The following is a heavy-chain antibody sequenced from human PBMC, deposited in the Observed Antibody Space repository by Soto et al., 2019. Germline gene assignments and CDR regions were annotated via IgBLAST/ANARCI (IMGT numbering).Heavy chain of an antibody. J-gene: IGHJ1*01. CDR2: IYSGGST. D-gene: IGHD3-22*01. CDR1: GFTVSSNY. Sequence: GGSLRLSCAASGFTVSSNYMSWVRQAPGKGLEWVSVIYSGGSTYYADSVEGRFTISRDNSKNTLYLQMNSLRAEDTAVYYCARDRVESGYPEYFQHWGQGTLVTVS. V-gene: IGHV3-53*01. CDR3: ARDRVESGYPEYFQH.